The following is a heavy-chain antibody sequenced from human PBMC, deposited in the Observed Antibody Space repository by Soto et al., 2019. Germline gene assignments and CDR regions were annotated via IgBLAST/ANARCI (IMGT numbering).Heavy chain of an antibody. CDR1: GYTFTSYY. D-gene: IGHD3-9*01. J-gene: IGHJ4*02. CDR2: INPNGGST. V-gene: IGHV1-46*01. CDR3: ARGLGLGDY. Sequence: QVQLVQSGAEVKKPGASVKLSCKASGYTFTSYYIHWVRQAPGQGLEWIGIINPNGGSTNYAHNFKGRLTVTRDTSTATVYMELGALTSEDTAVSYCARGLGLGDYWGQGTLVTVSS.